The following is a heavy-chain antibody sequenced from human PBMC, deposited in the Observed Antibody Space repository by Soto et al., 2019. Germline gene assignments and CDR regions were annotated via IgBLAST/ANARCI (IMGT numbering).Heavy chain of an antibody. D-gene: IGHD6-13*01. CDR2: IGTAGDT. V-gene: IGHV3-13*04. CDR1: GFTFSSYD. CDR3: ARGFSSSWGFDP. J-gene: IGHJ5*02. Sequence: PGGSLRLSCAASGFTFSSYDMHWVRQATGKGLEWVSAIGTAGDTYYPGSVKGRFTISRENAKNSLYLQMNSLRAGDTAVYYCARGFSSSWGFDPWGQGTLVTVSS.